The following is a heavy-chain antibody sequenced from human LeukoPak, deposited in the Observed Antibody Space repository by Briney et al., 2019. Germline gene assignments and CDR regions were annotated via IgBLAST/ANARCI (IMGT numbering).Heavy chain of an antibody. CDR3: ARGDYDFWSGYPWYMDV. CDR1: GGSISSCY. CDR2: IYYSGST. Sequence: PSETLSLTCTVSGGSISSCYWSWIRQPPGKGLEWIGYIYYSGSTNYNPSLKSRVTMSVDTSKNQFSLKLSSVTAADTAVYYCARGDYDFWSGYPWYMDVWGKGTTVTVSS. D-gene: IGHD3-3*01. J-gene: IGHJ6*03. V-gene: IGHV4-59*01.